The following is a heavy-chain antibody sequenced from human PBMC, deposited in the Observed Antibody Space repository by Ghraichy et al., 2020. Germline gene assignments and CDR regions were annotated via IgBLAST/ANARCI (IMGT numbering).Heavy chain of an antibody. CDR1: GGSFSYYY. J-gene: IGHJ6*03. CDR2: INHSGST. Sequence: SETLSLTCAVYGGSFSYYYWSWIRQPPGKALEWIGEINHSGSTNYNPSLKSRVTISVDTSKNQFSLKLSSVTAADTAVYYCARTSGSPHIVGATNYYYYYMDVWGKGTTVTVSS. CDR3: ARTSGSPHIVGATNYYYYYMDV. V-gene: IGHV4-34*01. D-gene: IGHD1-26*01.